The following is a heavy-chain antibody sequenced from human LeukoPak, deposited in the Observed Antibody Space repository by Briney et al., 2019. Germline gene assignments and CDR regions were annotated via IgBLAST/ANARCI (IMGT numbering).Heavy chain of an antibody. J-gene: IGHJ4*02. V-gene: IGHV3-21*01. CDR3: AKDLVGATETTYYFDY. Sequence: GGSLRLSCAVAGFTLSSHSMNWVRQAPGKGLEWVSSISSSSIYIYYADSVKGRFTISRDNAKNSLYLQMNSLRAEDTAVYYCAKDLVGATETTYYFDYWGQGTLVTVSS. D-gene: IGHD1-26*01. CDR1: GFTLSSHS. CDR2: ISSSSIYI.